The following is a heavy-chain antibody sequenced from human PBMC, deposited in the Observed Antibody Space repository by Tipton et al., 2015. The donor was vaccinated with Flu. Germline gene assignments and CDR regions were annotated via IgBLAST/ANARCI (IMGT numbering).Heavy chain of an antibody. J-gene: IGHJ3*02. CDR3: ARGLRDGYNPHDAFDI. CDR2: IYYSGST. D-gene: IGHD5-24*01. CDR1: GGSVGSPYC. V-gene: IGHV4-61*01. Sequence: TLSLTCSVSGGSVGSPYCWGWVRQPPGKGLQWIGNIYYSGSTNYNPSLKSRVTISVDTSKNQFSLKLSSVTAADTAVYYCARGLRDGYNPHDAFDIWGQGTIVTVSS.